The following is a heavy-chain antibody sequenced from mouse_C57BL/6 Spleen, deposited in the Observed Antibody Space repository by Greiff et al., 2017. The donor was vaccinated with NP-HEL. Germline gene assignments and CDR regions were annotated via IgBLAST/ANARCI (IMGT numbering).Heavy chain of an antibody. D-gene: IGHD1-1*02. CDR3: AMGNGY. CDR2: IDPEDGET. CDR1: GFNIKDYY. V-gene: IGHV14-2*01. J-gene: IGHJ2*01. Sequence: EVKLQQSGAELVKPGASVKLSCTASGFNIKDYYMHWVKQRTEQGLEWIGRIDPEDGETKYTPKFQGKATITADTASNTAYLQLSSLTSEDTAVYYCAMGNGYWGQGTTLTVSS.